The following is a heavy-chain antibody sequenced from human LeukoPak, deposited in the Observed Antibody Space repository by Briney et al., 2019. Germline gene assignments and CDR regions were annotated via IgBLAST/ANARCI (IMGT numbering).Heavy chain of an antibody. CDR1: GGTFSSYA. CDR3: ARDRRSGYSYGFDY. V-gene: IGHV1-69*13. D-gene: IGHD5-18*01. J-gene: IGHJ4*02. CDR2: IIPIFGTA. Sequence: GASVKVSCKASGGTFSSYAISWVRQAPGQGLEWMGGIIPIFGTANYAQKFQGRVTITADESTSTAYMELSSPRSEDTAVYYCARDRRSGYSYGFDYWGQGTLVTVSS.